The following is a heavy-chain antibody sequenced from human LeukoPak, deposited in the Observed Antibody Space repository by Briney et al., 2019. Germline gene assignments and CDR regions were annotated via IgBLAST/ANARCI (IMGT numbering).Heavy chain of an antibody. CDR2: INGSGGST. J-gene: IGHJ4*02. CDR3: ARGVVDDWLLCGLDY. Sequence: GGSLRLSCAASGFTFSSYAMSWVRQAPGKGLEWVSAINGSGGSTYYADSVKGRFTISRDNSKNTLYLQMNSLRVEDTAVYYCARGVVDDWLLCGLDYWGQGTLVTVSS. V-gene: IGHV3-23*01. D-gene: IGHD3-9*01. CDR1: GFTFSSYA.